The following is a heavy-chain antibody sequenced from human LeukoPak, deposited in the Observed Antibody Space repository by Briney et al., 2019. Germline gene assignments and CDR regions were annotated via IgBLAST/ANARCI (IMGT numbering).Heavy chain of an antibody. CDR3: TTGGATTCYY. CDR1: GFTFSNAW. V-gene: IGHV3-15*01. J-gene: IGHJ4*02. CDR2: IKSKTDAGRI. Sequence: GGSLRLSCAASGFTFSNAWMSWVRQAPGKGLEWVGHIKSKTDAGRIDYAAPVKGRFIISRDDSKNTLHLQMNSLKSEDTAVYYCTTGGATTCYYWGQGALVTVSS. D-gene: IGHD1-1*01.